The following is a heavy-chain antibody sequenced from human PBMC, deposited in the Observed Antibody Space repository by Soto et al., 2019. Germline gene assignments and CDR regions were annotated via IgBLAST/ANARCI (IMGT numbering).Heavy chain of an antibody. J-gene: IGHJ4*02. D-gene: IGHD3-10*01. CDR1: GGTFSSYA. V-gene: IGHV1-69*12. CDR2: IIPIFGTA. CDR3: XRXGQGSGSYW. Sequence: QVQLVQSGAEVKKPGSSVKVSCKASGGTFSSYAISWVRQAPGQGLEWMGGIIPIFGTANYAQKFQGRVTITADESTXXXXXXXXXXXXXXXXVXYXXRXGQGSGSYWWGQGTLVTVSS.